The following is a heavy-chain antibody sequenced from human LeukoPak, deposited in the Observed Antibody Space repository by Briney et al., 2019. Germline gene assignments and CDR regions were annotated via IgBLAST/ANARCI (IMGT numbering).Heavy chain of an antibody. V-gene: IGHV4-39*01. D-gene: IGHD3-22*01. CDR1: GGSISSSDYN. CDR3: ARIDYYDSSGYYYGGFDY. CDR2: INYSGST. Sequence: SETLSLTCTVSGGSISSSDYNWGWIRQPPGKGLEWIGTINYSGSTYYNPSLKSRVTIPVDTSKNQFSLKLSSVTASDTAVYYCARIDYYDSSGYYYGGFDYWGQGTLVTVSS. J-gene: IGHJ4*02.